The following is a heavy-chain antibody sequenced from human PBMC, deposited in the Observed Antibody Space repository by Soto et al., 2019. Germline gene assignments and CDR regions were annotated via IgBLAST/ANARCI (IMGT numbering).Heavy chain of an antibody. CDR1: GGTFNNLA. CDR3: ARGGRMGNGYFDL. D-gene: IGHD3-10*01. V-gene: IGHV1-69*01. J-gene: IGHJ2*01. CDR2: IIPMFGST. Sequence: QVQLVQSGAEVKKPGSSVKLSCNAAGGTFNNLAVSWVRQAPGQGLEWMGEIIPMFGSTNYAQRFQGRVTITADESRSIAYMYLSSLRSDDTAIYYCARGGRMGNGYFDLWGRGTLVTVSS.